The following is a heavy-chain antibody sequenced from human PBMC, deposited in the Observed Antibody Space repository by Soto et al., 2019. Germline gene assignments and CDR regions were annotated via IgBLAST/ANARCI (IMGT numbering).Heavy chain of an antibody. D-gene: IGHD3-22*01. CDR1: GFTFSSYA. CDR3: ARRAHYNASSGPLGC. CDR2: ISGSVGST. J-gene: IGHJ1*01. Sequence: PEGSLRLSCAASGFTFSSYAMSWVRQGPGKGLEWVSSISGSVGSTYYADSVKGRFTISRDKSKRTLYLQMNSLRAGDTAVYYCARRAHYNASSGPLGCWGQGTMVTVSS. V-gene: IGHV3-23*01.